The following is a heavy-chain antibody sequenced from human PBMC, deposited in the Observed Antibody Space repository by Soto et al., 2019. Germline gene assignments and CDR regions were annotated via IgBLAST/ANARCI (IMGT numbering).Heavy chain of an antibody. J-gene: IGHJ6*02. D-gene: IGHD6-13*01. CDR1: GFTFSSYG. CDR3: AKGSSSWKDIYYYYYGMDV. CDR2: ISYDGSNK. V-gene: IGHV3-30*18. Sequence: GGSLRLSCAASGFTFSSYGMHWVRQAPGKGLDWVAVISYDGSNKYYADSVKGRFTISRDNSKNTLYLQMNSLRAEDTAVYYCAKGSSSWKDIYYYYYGMDVWGQGTTVTVSS.